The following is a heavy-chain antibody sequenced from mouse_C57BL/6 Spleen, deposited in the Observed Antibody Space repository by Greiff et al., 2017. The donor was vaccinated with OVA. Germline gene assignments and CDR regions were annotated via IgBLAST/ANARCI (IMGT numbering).Heavy chain of an antibody. J-gene: IGHJ2*01. V-gene: IGHV1-82*01. D-gene: IGHD1-1*02. CDR2: IYPGDGDT. CDR1: GYAFSSSW. Sequence: VQLQQSGPELVKPGASVKISCKASGYAFSSSWMNWVKQRPGKGLEWIGRIYPGDGDTNYNGKFKGKATLTADKSSSTAYMQLSSLTSVDSAVYFCAREGSPRYFDYWGQGTTLTVSS. CDR3: AREGSPRYFDY.